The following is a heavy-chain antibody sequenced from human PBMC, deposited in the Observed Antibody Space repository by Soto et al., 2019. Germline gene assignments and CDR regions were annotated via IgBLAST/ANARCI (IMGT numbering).Heavy chain of an antibody. J-gene: IGHJ6*03. CDR3: ARRLSHPLYYYYYMDV. V-gene: IGHV1-18*01. Sequence: ASVKVSCKASGYTFTSYGISWVRQAPGQGLEWMGWISAYNGNTNYAQKLQGRVTMTTDTSTSTAYMELRSLRSDDTAVYYCARRLSHPLYYYYYMDVWGKGTTVTVSS. CDR1: GYTFTSYG. CDR2: ISAYNGNT.